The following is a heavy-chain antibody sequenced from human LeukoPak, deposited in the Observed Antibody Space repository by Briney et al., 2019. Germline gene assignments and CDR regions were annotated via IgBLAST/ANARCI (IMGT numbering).Heavy chain of an antibody. D-gene: IGHD4-17*01. J-gene: IGHJ4*02. V-gene: IGHV3-23*01. Sequence: GGSLRLSCAVSGFTFSNYAMVWVRQAPGKGLDWVSSISAGGGVTSNADSVKGRFTISSDNSKNTLYLQMNSLRAEDTAMYYCAKAARTTVTYSFDSWGQGTLVTVSS. CDR1: GFTFSNYA. CDR2: ISAGGGVT. CDR3: AKAARTTVTYSFDS.